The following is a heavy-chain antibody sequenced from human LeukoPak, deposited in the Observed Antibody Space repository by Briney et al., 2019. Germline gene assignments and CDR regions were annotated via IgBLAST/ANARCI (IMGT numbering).Heavy chain of an antibody. D-gene: IGHD3-10*02. V-gene: IGHV3-7*01. Sequence: PGGSLRLSCAASGFSFSTSGMNWVRQAPGKGLEWVANIKQDGSEKYYVDSVKGRFTISRDNLKKSLYLQMNSLGAEDTAVYYCARDTVEMFHYYYYMDVWGKGTTVIVSS. CDR2: IKQDGSEK. J-gene: IGHJ6*03. CDR1: GFSFSTSG. CDR3: ARDTVEMFHYYYYMDV.